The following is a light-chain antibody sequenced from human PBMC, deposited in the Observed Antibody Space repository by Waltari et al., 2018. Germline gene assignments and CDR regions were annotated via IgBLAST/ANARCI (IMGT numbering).Light chain of an antibody. J-gene: IGKJ1*01. Sequence: EIVLTQYPGTLYLSPGARGTLSCRASQSVSRFLAWYQQKPGQAPRLLSYGASPRATGIPDRFSCSGSGTDFSLTISRLEPEDFAVYYCQKYDRLPATFVQGTKVEIK. CDR2: GAS. V-gene: IGKV3-20*01. CDR1: QSVSRF. CDR3: QKYDRLPAT.